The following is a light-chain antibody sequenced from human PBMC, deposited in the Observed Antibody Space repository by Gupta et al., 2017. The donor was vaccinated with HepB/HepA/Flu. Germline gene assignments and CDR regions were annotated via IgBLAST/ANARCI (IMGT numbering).Light chain of an antibody. J-gene: IGLJ2*01. CDR3: QVWDSSSDLVV. V-gene: IGLV3-21*03. CDR1: NIGSKS. CDR2: DDS. Sequence: SYVLTQPPSVSVPPGKTARITCGGNNIGSKSVHWYQQKPGQAPVLVVYDDSDRPSGIPERVSGSNAGNTATLTISRVEAGDEADYYCQVWDSSSDLVVFGGGTKLTVL.